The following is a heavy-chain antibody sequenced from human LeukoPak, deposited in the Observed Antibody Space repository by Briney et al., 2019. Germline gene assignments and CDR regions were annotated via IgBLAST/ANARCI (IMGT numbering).Heavy chain of an antibody. CDR2: ISGSGGST. D-gene: IGHD3-22*01. V-gene: IGHV3-23*01. CDR3: AKERVETGYYYVVGSTGFDP. Sequence: PGGSLRLSCAASGFTFSSYGMSWVRQAPGKGLEGVSAISGSGGSTYYADSVKGGFTISRDNSKNTLYLQMNSLRAEDTAVYYCAKERVETGYYYVVGSTGFDPWGRGTLVTVSS. CDR1: GFTFSSYG. J-gene: IGHJ5*02.